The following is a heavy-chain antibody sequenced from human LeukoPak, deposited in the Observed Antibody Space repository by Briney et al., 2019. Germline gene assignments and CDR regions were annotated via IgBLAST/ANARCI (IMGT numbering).Heavy chain of an antibody. CDR3: ARDQYDTWSRRGNFDS. CDR1: GFTFGKYW. Sequence: GGSLRLSCVASGFTFGKYWMSWVRQAPGKGLEWVANIKLDGSEKNYVDSVKGRFTVSRDNTKNSLYLQMNSLRAEDTAVFYCARDQYDTWSRRGNFDSWGQGTLVIVSS. D-gene: IGHD3-3*01. CDR2: IKLDGSEK. J-gene: IGHJ4*02. V-gene: IGHV3-7*03.